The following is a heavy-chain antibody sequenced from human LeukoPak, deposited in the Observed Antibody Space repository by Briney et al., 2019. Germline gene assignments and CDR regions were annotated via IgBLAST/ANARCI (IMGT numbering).Heavy chain of an antibody. J-gene: IGHJ1*01. D-gene: IGHD6-13*01. V-gene: IGHV4-34*01. Sequence: GSLRLSCTASGFTFSTYSMAWVRQPPGKGLEWIGEINHSGSTNYNPSLKSRVTISVDTSKNQFSLKLSSVTAADTAVYYCARAGRYSSSWYAEYFQHWGQGTLVTVSS. CDR1: GFTFSTYS. CDR2: INHSGST. CDR3: ARAGRYSSSWYAEYFQH.